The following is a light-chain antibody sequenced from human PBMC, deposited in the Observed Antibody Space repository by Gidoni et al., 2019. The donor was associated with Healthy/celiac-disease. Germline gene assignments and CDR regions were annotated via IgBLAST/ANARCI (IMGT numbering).Light chain of an antibody. Sequence: QSVLTQPPSVSEAPGQRVTISCTGSSSNTGAGHDVHWYQQLPGTAPKLLIYGNSNRPSGVPDRFSGSKSGTSASLAITGLQAEDEADYYCQSYDSSLSAHVVFGGGTKLTVL. J-gene: IGLJ2*01. CDR2: GNS. V-gene: IGLV1-40*01. CDR3: QSYDSSLSAHVV. CDR1: SSNTGAGHD.